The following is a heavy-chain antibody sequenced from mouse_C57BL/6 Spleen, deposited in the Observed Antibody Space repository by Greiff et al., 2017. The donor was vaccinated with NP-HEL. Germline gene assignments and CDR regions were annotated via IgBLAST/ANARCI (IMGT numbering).Heavy chain of an antibody. CDR2: IHPNSGST. D-gene: IGHD1-1*01. Sequence: VQLQQPGAELVKPGASVKLSCKASGYTFTSYWMHWVKQRPGQGLEWIGMIHPNSGSTNYNEKFKSKATLTVDKSSSTAYMQLSSLTSEDSAVYYCARGGYYGSRWMDYWGQGTSVTVSS. J-gene: IGHJ4*01. V-gene: IGHV1-64*01. CDR1: GYTFTSYW. CDR3: ARGGYYGSRWMDY.